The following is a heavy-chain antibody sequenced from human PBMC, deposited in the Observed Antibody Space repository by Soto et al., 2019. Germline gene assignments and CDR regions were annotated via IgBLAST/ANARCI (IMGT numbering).Heavy chain of an antibody. CDR3: ARGWGSGWNAFDI. CDR2: ITSSSDTI. CDR1: GFTFSSFH. D-gene: IGHD3-22*01. V-gene: IGHV3-48*01. Sequence: PGGSLRLSCAASGFTFSSFHMNWVRQAPGRGLEWVAYITSSSDTIYYADSVKGRFTISRDNAKNSLYLQMNSLRAEDTAVYYCARGWGSGWNAFDIWGQGTMVTVSS. J-gene: IGHJ3*02.